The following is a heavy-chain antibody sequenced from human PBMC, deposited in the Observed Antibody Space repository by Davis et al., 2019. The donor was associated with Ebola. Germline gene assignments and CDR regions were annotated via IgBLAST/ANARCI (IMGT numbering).Heavy chain of an antibody. Sequence: GGSLRLSCAASGFNFRSYGMHWVRQAPDKGLEWVAVIWYDGSRKYYGDSVKGRFTISRDNSKNTLYLQMNSLRAEDTAVYCCAGARFGIFGVVNAYGMDVWGQGTTVTVSS. CDR1: GFNFRSYG. CDR3: AGARFGIFGVVNAYGMDV. D-gene: IGHD3-3*01. CDR2: IWYDGSRK. J-gene: IGHJ6*02. V-gene: IGHV3-30*19.